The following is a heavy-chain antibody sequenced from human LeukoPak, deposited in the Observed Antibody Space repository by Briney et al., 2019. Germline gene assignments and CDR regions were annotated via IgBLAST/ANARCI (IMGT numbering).Heavy chain of an antibody. CDR2: IRYDGSNK. Sequence: GGSLRLSCAASAFTLSNYGMHWVRQAPGKGLEWVAFIRYDGSNKYYADSVKGRFTISRDNAKNSLYLQMNSLRAEDTAVYYCASWAGTATGFSGPFDYWGQGTLVTVSS. CDR1: AFTLSNYG. V-gene: IGHV3-30*02. J-gene: IGHJ4*02. CDR3: ASWAGTATGFSGPFDY. D-gene: IGHD6-13*01.